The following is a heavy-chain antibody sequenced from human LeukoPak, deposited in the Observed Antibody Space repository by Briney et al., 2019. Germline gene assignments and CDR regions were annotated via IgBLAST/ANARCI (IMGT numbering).Heavy chain of an antibody. J-gene: IGHJ4*02. D-gene: IGHD3-22*01. V-gene: IGHV3-23*01. CDR1: GFTFSSYG. Sequence: GGALRLSCAASGFTFSSYGMSWVRQAPGKGLEWVSAISGSGGSTYYADSVKGRITISRDNSKNTLYLQMNSLSAEDTAMYYCAKFSAASLTHYDTSGYRFEYWGQGTLVTVSS. CDR3: AKFSAASLTHYDTSGYRFEY. CDR2: ISGSGGST.